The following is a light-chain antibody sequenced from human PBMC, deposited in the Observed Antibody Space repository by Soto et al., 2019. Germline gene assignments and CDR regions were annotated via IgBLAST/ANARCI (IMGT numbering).Light chain of an antibody. CDR3: QQYGDSRLT. J-gene: IGKJ4*01. V-gene: IGKV3-20*01. CDR1: QAVTSKF. Sequence: ERVLTQSPGTLSLSPGDESTLSCKAIQAVTSKFLAWYQQKAGKPPRLLILRASTRATGIAERFSGSGSGTDFTLAISRLEPEDFAVYYCQQYGDSRLTFGGGTKVDIK. CDR2: RAS.